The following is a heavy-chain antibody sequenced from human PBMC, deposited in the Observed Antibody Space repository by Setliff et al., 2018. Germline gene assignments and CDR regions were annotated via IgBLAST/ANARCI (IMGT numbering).Heavy chain of an antibody. J-gene: IGHJ4*02. D-gene: IGHD3-22*01. V-gene: IGHV1-8*02. CDR3: ARVPQEAFYYYDRGNHFDS. CDR1: GGTFSSYA. Sequence: VKVSCKASGGTFSSYAINWVRQATGQGLEWMGWMNPNSGNTGYAQKFQGRVTMTRNTSITTAYMELSSLRSDDTAVYYCARVPQEAFYYYDRGNHFDSWGQGTLVTVSS. CDR2: MNPNSGNT.